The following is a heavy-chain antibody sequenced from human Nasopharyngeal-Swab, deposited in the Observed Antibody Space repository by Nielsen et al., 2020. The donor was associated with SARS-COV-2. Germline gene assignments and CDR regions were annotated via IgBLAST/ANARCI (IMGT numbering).Heavy chain of an antibody. Sequence: GESLKISCAASGFTFGNYWMHWVRQVPGKGLVWVSHINADGSSTTYADSVKGRFTISRDNAKNTLYLHMDNLRAGDTAVYYCTRLTYYYDSSSGGWGQGTLVTVSS. J-gene: IGHJ4*02. CDR2: INADGSST. CDR1: GFTFGNYW. V-gene: IGHV3-74*01. D-gene: IGHD3-22*01. CDR3: TRLTYYYDSSSGG.